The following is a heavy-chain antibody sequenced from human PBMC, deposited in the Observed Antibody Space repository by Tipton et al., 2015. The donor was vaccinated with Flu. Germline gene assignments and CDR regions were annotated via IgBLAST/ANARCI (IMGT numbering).Heavy chain of an antibody. CDR2: ISFDGSNQ. CDR3: ARGLHESGGYHALGYFDY. Sequence: QLVQSGGGVVQSGRSLRLSCAASGFIFSNFNMHWVRQAPGKGLEWVAVISFDGSNQDYADSVTGRFTISRDNSKNTLYLQMNSLRIDDTSVYYRARGLHESGGYHALGYFDYWGQGTPVTVSS. V-gene: IGHV3-30-3*01. J-gene: IGHJ4*02. CDR1: GFIFSNFN. D-gene: IGHD3-22*01.